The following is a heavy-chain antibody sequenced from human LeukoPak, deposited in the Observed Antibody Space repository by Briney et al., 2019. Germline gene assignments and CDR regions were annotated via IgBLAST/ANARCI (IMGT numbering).Heavy chain of an antibody. D-gene: IGHD6-13*01. CDR3: EKDRGQQPKALDY. CDR1: GFTFSSYD. CDR2: ISNTGYST. J-gene: IGHJ4*02. Sequence: GGSLRLSCAASGFTFSSYDMSWVRQAPGKGLEWVSVISNTGYSTNYADSVRGRFTISRDNSKNTLYLQMNTLRAEDTAVYYCEKDRGQQPKALDYWGQGTLVTVSS. V-gene: IGHV3-23*01.